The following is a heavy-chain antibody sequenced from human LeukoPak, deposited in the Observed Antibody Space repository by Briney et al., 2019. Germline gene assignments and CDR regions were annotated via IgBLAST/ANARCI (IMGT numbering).Heavy chain of an antibody. CDR1: GGSFSGYY. CDR3: ARESYSSGWYLYYYYYMDV. CDR2: INHSGST. V-gene: IGHV4-34*01. J-gene: IGHJ6*03. Sequence: PSETLSLTCAVYGGSFSGYYWSWIRQPPGKGLEWIGEINHSGSTNYNPSLKSRVTISVDTSKNQFSLKLSSVTAADTAVYYCARESYSSGWYLYYYYYMDVWGKGTTVTISS. D-gene: IGHD6-19*01.